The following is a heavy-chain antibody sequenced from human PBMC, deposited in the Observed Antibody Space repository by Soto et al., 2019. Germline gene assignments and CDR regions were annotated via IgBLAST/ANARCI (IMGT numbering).Heavy chain of an antibody. V-gene: IGHV1-18*04. Sequence: ASVQVSCKASGYTFTHYGVSWVRQAPGQGLEWMGWITVYNGNTHYAQNLQGRVTMTTDTSTSTAHMELWSLGSDDTAVYYCARSYSYGSYWYFDYWGQGALVTVSS. CDR1: GYTFTHYG. CDR3: ARSYSYGSYWYFDY. J-gene: IGHJ4*02. CDR2: ITVYNGNT. D-gene: IGHD5-18*01.